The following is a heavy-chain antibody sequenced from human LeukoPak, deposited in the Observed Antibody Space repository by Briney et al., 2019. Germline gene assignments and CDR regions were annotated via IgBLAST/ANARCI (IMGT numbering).Heavy chain of an antibody. CDR3: ASNYYDSGSYHYYFDD. CDR1: GFTFSSYS. Sequence: PGGSLRLSCAASGFTFSSYSMNWVRQAPGKGLEWVSYIRGTSSAIYYADSVKGRFTISRDNAKNSLYLQMNSLRDEDTAVYYCASNYYDSGSYHYYFDDWGQGTLVTVSS. V-gene: IGHV3-48*02. CDR2: IRGTSSAI. D-gene: IGHD3-10*01. J-gene: IGHJ4*02.